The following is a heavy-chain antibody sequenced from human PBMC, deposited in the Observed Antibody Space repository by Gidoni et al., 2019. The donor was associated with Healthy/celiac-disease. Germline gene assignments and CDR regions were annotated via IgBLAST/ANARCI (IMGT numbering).Heavy chain of an antibody. CDR2: IIPIFGPA. CDR3: AGDEGVQGGEIDY. J-gene: IGHJ4*02. D-gene: IGHD1-1*01. Sequence: QVQLVQSGAEVKKPGSSVKVSCKASGGTFSSYANSWVRQATGTGPERMGAIIPIFGPANSAHKFQGRVTITANESTSTAYRELSSLRSADTAVYYCAGDEGVQGGEIDYWGQGTLVTVSS. CDR1: GGTFSSYA. V-gene: IGHV1-69*01.